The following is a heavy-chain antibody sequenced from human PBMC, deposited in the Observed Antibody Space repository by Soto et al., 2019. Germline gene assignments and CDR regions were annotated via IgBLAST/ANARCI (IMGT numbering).Heavy chain of an antibody. D-gene: IGHD6-13*01. V-gene: IGHV1-46*01. J-gene: IGHJ4*02. CDR3: ARGHRSTWYAIDY. CDR2: INPSGGRG. CDR1: GYTFTSSY. Sequence: QVQLLQSGAEVKKPGASVKVSCKASGYTFTSSYINWVRQAPGQGLEWMGLINPSGGRGTYSQRYQGRGTSTRDTSSNTVDMELSRLRSEDTALYYCARGHRSTWYAIDYWGQGTLVTVAS.